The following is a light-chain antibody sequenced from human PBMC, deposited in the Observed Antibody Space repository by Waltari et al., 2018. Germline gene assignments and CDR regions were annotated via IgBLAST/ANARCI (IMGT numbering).Light chain of an antibody. CDR3: SQYNDWPYT. CDR1: QSFTRK. J-gene: IGKJ2*01. V-gene: IGKV3-15*01. Sequence: EIVMTQSPATLPVSPGDRATLSCRASQSFTRKLSWYQQKPGQVPRLLIYGVSTRATGIPARFSGSGSGTEFTLTISSLQSEDSAVYYCSQYNDWPYTFGQGTKLELQ. CDR2: GVS.